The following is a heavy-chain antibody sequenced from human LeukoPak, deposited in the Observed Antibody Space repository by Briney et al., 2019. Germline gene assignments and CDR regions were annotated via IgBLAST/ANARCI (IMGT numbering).Heavy chain of an antibody. J-gene: IGHJ4*02. CDR3: TKGDGGWYPIDY. V-gene: IGHV3-23*01. CDR2: INENAANT. Sequence: PGGSLRLSCAASGFTFSNYGMSRVRQAPGKGLEWVSTINENAANTHYADSVKGRFTISRDNSKNTLLLQMNSLRADDTALYYCTKGDGGWYPIDYWGQGTLVIVSS. D-gene: IGHD6-19*01. CDR1: GFTFSNYG.